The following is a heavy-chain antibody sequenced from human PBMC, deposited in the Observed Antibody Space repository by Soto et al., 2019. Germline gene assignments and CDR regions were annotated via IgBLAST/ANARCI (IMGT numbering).Heavy chain of an antibody. V-gene: IGHV4-31*03. D-gene: IGHD2-15*01. CDR2: IYYSGST. CDR1: GGSISSGGYY. Sequence: SETLSLTCTVSGGSISSGGYYWSWIRQHPGKGLEWIGYIYYSGSTYYNPSLKNRVTISVDTSKKQFSLKLSSVTAADTAVYYCARGTLGCSGGSCYRPIDYWGQGTLVTVSS. CDR3: ARGTLGCSGGSCYRPIDY. J-gene: IGHJ4*02.